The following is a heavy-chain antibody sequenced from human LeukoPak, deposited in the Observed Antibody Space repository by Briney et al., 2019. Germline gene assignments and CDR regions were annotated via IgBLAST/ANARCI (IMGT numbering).Heavy chain of an antibody. CDR1: GGSISGYH. D-gene: IGHD3-3*02. CDR3: AKGIGWFAY. CDR2: IHYSGNT. Sequence: SETLSLTCTVSGGSISGYHWSWIRQPPGKGLEWIGYIHYSGNTNYNPSLKSRVTISVDTSKNQFSLKLSSVTAADTAVYFCAKGIGWFAYWGQGTLITVSS. J-gene: IGHJ5*01. V-gene: IGHV4-59*01.